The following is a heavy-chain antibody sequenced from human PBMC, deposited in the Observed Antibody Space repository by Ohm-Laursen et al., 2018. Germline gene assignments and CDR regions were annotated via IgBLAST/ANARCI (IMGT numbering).Heavy chain of an antibody. Sequence: SVKVSCKASGGTFSSYAISWVRQAPGQGLEWMGRIIPILGIANYAQKFQGRVTITADKSTSTAYMELSSLRSEDTAVYYCASYCSSTSCYAYYYYGMDVWGQGTTVTVSS. CDR3: ASYCSSTSCYAYYYYGMDV. CDR1: GGTFSSYA. V-gene: IGHV1-69*04. CDR2: IIPILGIA. D-gene: IGHD2-2*01. J-gene: IGHJ6*02.